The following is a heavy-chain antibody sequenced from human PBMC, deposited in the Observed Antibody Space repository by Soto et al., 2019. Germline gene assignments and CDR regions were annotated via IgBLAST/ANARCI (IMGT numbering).Heavy chain of an antibody. Sequence: SETLSLTCAVYGGSFSGYYWSWIRQPPGKGLEWIGEINHSGSTNYNPSLKSRVTISVDTSKNQFSLKLSSVTAADTAVYYCARCSSYQLLNYYYYMDCWGKGTTVPVSS. CDR2: INHSGST. CDR1: GGSFSGYY. J-gene: IGHJ6*03. CDR3: ARCSSYQLLNYYYYMDC. V-gene: IGHV4-34*01. D-gene: IGHD2-2*01.